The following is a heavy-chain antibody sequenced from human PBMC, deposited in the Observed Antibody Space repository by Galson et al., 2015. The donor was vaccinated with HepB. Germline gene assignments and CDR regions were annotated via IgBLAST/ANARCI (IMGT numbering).Heavy chain of an antibody. J-gene: IGHJ5*02. Sequence: SLRLSCAASGFTFSSYGMHWVRQAPGKGLEWVAVIWYDGSNKYYADSVRGRFTISRDNSKNTLYLQMNSLRAEDTAVYYCAREVQVVRGVIHNWFDPWGKGTLVTVSS. V-gene: IGHV3-33*08. CDR2: IWYDGSNK. D-gene: IGHD3-10*01. CDR3: AREVQVVRGVIHNWFDP. CDR1: GFTFSSYG.